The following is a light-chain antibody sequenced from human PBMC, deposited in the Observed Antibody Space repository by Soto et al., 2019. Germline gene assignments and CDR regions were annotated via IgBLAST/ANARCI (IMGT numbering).Light chain of an antibody. V-gene: IGKV1-39*01. CDR3: QQSYSIPFT. CDR1: QSISTF. CDR2: AAS. Sequence: DIQMTQSPSSLSASVGDRVTITCRASQSISTFLNWYQHKPGKAPKLLIYAASSLRSGVPSRFSGSGSGTDFTLTISSLQPEDFATYYCQQSYSIPFTFGPGTKVDIK. J-gene: IGKJ3*01.